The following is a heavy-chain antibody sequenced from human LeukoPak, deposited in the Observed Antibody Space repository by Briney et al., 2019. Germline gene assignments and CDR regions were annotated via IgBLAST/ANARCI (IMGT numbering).Heavy chain of an antibody. D-gene: IGHD3-9*01. CDR2: INPNHGDT. V-gene: IGHV1-2*02. J-gene: IGHJ4*02. CDR3: ARSPHILTGENFDY. CDR1: GYTFTGCY. Sequence: GASVKVSCKASGYTFTGCYMHWVRQAPGQGLEWMGWINPNHGDTNYAQKFQDRVSMTRDTSISTAYMHLSRLRSADTAVYYCARSPHILTGENFDYWGQGTLLTVSS.